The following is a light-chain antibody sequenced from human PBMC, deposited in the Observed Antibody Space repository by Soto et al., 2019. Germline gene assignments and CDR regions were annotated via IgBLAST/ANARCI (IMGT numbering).Light chain of an antibody. CDR3: SSFTSTSTVV. CDR2: EVS. V-gene: IGLV2-14*02. J-gene: IGLJ1*01. CDR1: SSDVGSYNL. Sequence: QSALTQPASVSGSPGQSITISCTGTSSDVGSYNLVSWYQQHPGKAPKLMIFEVSNRPSGVSHRFSGSKSGNTASLTISGLPADDEDDYYCSSFTSTSTVVFGTGTKLTVL.